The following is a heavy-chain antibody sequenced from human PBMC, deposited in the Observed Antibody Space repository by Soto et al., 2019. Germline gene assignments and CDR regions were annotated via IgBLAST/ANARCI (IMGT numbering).Heavy chain of an antibody. CDR1: GFTFSSYG. V-gene: IGHV3-30*18. D-gene: IGHD6-13*01. CDR2: ISYDGSNK. CDR3: AKTQLAYDAFDI. Sequence: GGSLRLSCAASGFTFSSYGMHWVRQAPGKGLEWVAVISYDGSNKYYADSVKGRFTISRDNSKNTLYLQMNSLRAEDTAVYYCAKTQLAYDAFDIWGQGTMVTVSS. J-gene: IGHJ3*02.